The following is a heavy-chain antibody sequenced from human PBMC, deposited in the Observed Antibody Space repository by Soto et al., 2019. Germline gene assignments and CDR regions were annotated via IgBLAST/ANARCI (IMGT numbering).Heavy chain of an antibody. V-gene: IGHV1-3*01. CDR3: AIQFYYCSGSYGYYMDV. D-gene: IGHD3-10*01. CDR2: INAGNGNT. Sequence: QVQLVQSGAEVKKPGASVKVSCNASGYAFTSYAMHWVRQAPGQRLDWMGWINAGNGNTKYSQKFQGRVTITRDTSASTAYMELSSLRSEDTAVYYCAIQFYYCSGSYGYYMDVWGKGTTVPVSS. J-gene: IGHJ6*03. CDR1: GYAFTSYA.